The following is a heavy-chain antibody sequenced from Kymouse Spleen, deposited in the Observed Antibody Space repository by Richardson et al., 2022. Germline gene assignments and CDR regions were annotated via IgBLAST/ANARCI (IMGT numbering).Heavy chain of an antibody. V-gene: IGHV4-59*01. D-gene: IGHD6-6*01. CDR2: IYYSGST. CDR1: GGSISSYY. J-gene: IGHJ4*02. Sequence: QVQLQESGPGLVKPSETLSLTCTVSGGSISSYYWSWIRQPPGKGLEWIGYIYYSGSTNYNPSLKSRVTISVDTSKNQFSLKLSSVTAADTAVYYCARGSMYSSSGDYWGQGTLVTVSS. CDR3: ARGSMYSSSGDY.